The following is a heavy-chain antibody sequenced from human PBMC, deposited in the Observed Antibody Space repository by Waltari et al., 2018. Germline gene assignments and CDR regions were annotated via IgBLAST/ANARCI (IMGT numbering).Heavy chain of an antibody. J-gene: IGHJ5*02. Sequence: QVELQESDTGLVKPSETLSLTCTVSGASVTYPNSYCAWIRQPPGTGLEWMGSIYCVGTCYSTPLPGGRVTISLDTSKNQFIRKLRSPTAADTARYFCARDTSYDFWGRGYYDGRGEFDPWGQGTLVRVSS. CDR2: IYCVGTC. CDR1: GASVTYPNSY. CDR3: ARDTSYDFWGRGYYDGRGEFDP. D-gene: IGHD3-3*01. V-gene: IGHV4-39*07.